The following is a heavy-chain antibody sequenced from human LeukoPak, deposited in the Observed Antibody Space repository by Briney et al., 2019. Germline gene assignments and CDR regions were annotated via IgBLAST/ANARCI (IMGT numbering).Heavy chain of an antibody. D-gene: IGHD3-22*01. CDR1: GGSFSGYY. CDR2: MNPSGST. CDR3: ARGRQDVTMIVVIMTAVSYYLDV. J-gene: IGHJ6*03. Sequence: SETLSLTCAVYGGSFSGYYWTWIRHTPEKGLEWIGEMNPSGSTNYNPSLKSRVTISVDTSKNQFSLALSSVTAADTAVYYCARGRQDVTMIVVIMTAVSYYLDVWGKGTTVTVS. V-gene: IGHV4-34*01.